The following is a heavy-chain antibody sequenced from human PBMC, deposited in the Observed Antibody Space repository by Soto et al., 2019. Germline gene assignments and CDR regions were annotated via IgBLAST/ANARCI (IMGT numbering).Heavy chain of an antibody. V-gene: IGHV4-30-2*01. Sequence: SETLSLTCGVSGGSLSGATYSWNWIRQPPGKGLEWIGFIFPSGTTYYNPSLKSRVTISIDVSKNQFSLSLRSLTAADTAVYYCARSREFDYWSQGTLVTVSS. CDR2: IFPSGTT. CDR3: ARSREFDY. J-gene: IGHJ4*02. CDR1: GGSLSGATYS.